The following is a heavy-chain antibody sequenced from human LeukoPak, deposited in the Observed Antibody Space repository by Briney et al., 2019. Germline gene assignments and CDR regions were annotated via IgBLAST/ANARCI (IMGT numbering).Heavy chain of an antibody. CDR2: IYYSGSS. V-gene: IGHV4-59*01. J-gene: IGHJ6*03. CDR1: GGSISGYH. Sequence: SETLSLTCNASGGSISGYHWSWIRQPPGKGLEWLGYIYYSGSSNYNPSLKSRVTMSADTSKIQFSLKLSSVTAADTAVYYCARVPRSYYYYYYMDVWGKGTTVTVSS. CDR3: ARVPRSYYYYYYMDV.